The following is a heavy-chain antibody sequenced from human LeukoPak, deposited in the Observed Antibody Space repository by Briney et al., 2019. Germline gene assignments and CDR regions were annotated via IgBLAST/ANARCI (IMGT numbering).Heavy chain of an antibody. V-gene: IGHV3-53*01. D-gene: IGHD5-24*01. Sequence: GGSLRLSCAAPGFTVSSNYMSWVRQAPGKGLEWVSVIYTGGSTYSADSVKGRFTISRDNSNNTLYLQMNSLRAEDTAVYYCARGRPHGSDYWGQGTLVTVSS. CDR3: ARGRPHGSDY. CDR2: IYTGGST. J-gene: IGHJ4*02. CDR1: GFTVSSNY.